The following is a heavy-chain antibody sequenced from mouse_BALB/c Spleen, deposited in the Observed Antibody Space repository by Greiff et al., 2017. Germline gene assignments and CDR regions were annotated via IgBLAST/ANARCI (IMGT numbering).Heavy chain of an antibody. CDR1: GYTFTDYV. D-gene: IGHD1-1*02. J-gene: IGHJ4*01. CDR3: ARWFGNYAMDY. Sequence: VQGVESGPELVKPGASVKMSCKASGYTFTDYVISWVKQRTGQGLEWIGEIYPGSGSTYYNEKFKGKATLTADKSSNTAYMQLSSLTSEDSAVYFCARWFGNYAMDYWGQGTSVTVSS. CDR2: IYPGSGST. V-gene: IGHV1-77*01.